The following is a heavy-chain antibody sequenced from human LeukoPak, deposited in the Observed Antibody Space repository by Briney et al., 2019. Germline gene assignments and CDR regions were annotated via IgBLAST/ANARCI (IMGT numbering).Heavy chain of an antibody. CDR1: GFTFSSYS. Sequence: GGSLRLSCAASGFTFSSYSMNWVRQAPGKGLEWVSSISSSSSYIYYADSVKGRFTISRDNAKNSLYLQMNSPRAEDTAVYYCAREYCSSTSCYLGGLYYYYGMDVWGQGTTVTVSS. V-gene: IGHV3-21*01. D-gene: IGHD2-2*01. CDR3: AREYCSSTSCYLGGLYYYYGMDV. J-gene: IGHJ6*02. CDR2: ISSSSSYI.